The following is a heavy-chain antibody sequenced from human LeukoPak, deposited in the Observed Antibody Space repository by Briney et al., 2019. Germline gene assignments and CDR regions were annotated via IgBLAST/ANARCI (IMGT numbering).Heavy chain of an antibody. V-gene: IGHV4-30-2*03. Sequence: SETLSLTCAVSGGSISSGGYSWSWIRQPPGKGLEWIGSIYYSGSTYYNPSLKSRVTISVDTSKNQFSLKLSSVTAADTAVYYCARHLSIAAAGNWFDPWGQGTLVTVSS. J-gene: IGHJ5*02. CDR1: GGSISSGGYS. D-gene: IGHD6-13*01. CDR3: ARHLSIAAAGNWFDP. CDR2: IYYSGST.